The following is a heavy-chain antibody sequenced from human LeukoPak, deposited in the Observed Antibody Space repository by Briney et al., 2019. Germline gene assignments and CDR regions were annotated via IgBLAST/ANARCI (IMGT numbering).Heavy chain of an antibody. V-gene: IGHV4-59*08. CDR3: ARGGLSGWSPFDLYYFDY. CDR2: IYYSGST. Sequence: SETLSLTCTVSGGSISSYYWSWIRQPPGKGLEWIGYIYYSGSTNYNPSLKSRVTISVDTSKNQFSLKLSSVTAADTAVYYCARGGLSGWSPFDLYYFDYWGQGTLVTVSS. CDR1: GGSISSYY. D-gene: IGHD6-19*01. J-gene: IGHJ4*02.